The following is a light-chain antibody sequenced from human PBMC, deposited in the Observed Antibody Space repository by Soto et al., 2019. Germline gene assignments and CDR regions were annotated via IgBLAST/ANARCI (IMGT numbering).Light chain of an antibody. CDR1: SGHSSYA. CDR3: QTWGTGIVV. Sequence: QSVLTQSPSASASLGASVKLTCTLSSGHSSYAIAWHHQQPEKGPRYLMNLNSNGSHSKGDGIPDRFSGSSSGAERYLTIASLQSEDEADYYCQTWGTGIVVFGGGTKLTVL. V-gene: IGLV4-69*01. CDR2: LNSNGSH. J-gene: IGLJ2*01.